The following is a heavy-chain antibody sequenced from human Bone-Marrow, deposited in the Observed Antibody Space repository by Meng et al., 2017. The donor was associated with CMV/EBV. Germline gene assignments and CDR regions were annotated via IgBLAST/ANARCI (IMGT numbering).Heavy chain of an antibody. CDR1: GGSISSSSYY. V-gene: IGHV3-23*03. D-gene: IGHD2-2*01. J-gene: IGHJ6*02. CDR3: AKDMGYCSSTSCPSPPLYYYGMDV. CDR2: IYSGGSST. Sequence: GGSLRLSCTVSGGSISSSSYYWGWLRQPPGKGLEWVSVIYSGGSSTYYADSVKGRFTISRDNSKNTLYLQMNSLRAEDTAVYYCAKDMGYCSSTSCPSPPLYYYGMDVWGQGTTVTVSS.